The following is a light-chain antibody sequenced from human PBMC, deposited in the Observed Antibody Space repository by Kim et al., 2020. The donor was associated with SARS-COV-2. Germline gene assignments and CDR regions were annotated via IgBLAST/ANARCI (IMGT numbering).Light chain of an antibody. V-gene: IGKV3-11*01. J-gene: IGKJ4*01. CDR1: QSIDTY. CDR3: QQRNSWPPAVT. CDR2: DAS. Sequence: PGGSATLSCRASQSIDTYLAWYQQRPGQAPRLLVYDASNRATGVPDRFSGSGSGTDFTLTISSLEPEDFSTYYCQQRNSWPPAVTFGGGTKVDIK.